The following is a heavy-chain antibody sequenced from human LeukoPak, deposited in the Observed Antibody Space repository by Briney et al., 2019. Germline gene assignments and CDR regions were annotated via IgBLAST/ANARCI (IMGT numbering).Heavy chain of an antibody. J-gene: IGHJ4*02. CDR1: RASITSSSYY. CDR2: INYSRSI. CDR3: ARLLYDSRGYYYFDY. Sequence: PETLSLTCTVSRASITSSSYYWGWIRQPPGNGLEWLGSINYSRSIYYNPSLKSPVTLSVDTSKSQFSLTLSSVTDAETAVYYCARLLYDSRGYYYFDYWGQGTLVTVSS. V-gene: IGHV4-39*01. D-gene: IGHD3-22*01.